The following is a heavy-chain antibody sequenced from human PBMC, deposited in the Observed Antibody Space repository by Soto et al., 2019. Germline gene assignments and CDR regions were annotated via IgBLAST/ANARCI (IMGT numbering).Heavy chain of an antibody. V-gene: IGHV4-59*01. CDR3: ARHGWMAPMIGSYWFDP. CDR2: IFYTGIT. Sequence: PSETLSLTCTVSGGSITSDYWSWIRQSPGKGLEWIAFIFYTGITNYNPSLRSRVTISVDTSKNQCSLMLNSVTAADTAVYYCARHGWMAPMIGSYWFDPWGQGTLVTVSS. CDR1: GGSITSDY. D-gene: IGHD3-22*01. J-gene: IGHJ5*02.